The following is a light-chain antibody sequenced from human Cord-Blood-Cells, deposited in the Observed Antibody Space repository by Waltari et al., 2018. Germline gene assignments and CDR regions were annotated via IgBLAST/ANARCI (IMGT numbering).Light chain of an antibody. J-gene: IGLJ3*02. V-gene: IGLV2-23*01. CDR3: CSYAGRWV. CDR2: EGS. CDR1: SSDVGSYHL. Sequence: QSALTQPASVSGSPGQSITISCTGTSSDVGSYHLVSCYQQHPSKAPKLMIYEGSKRPSGVSNRFSGSKSGNTASLTISGLQAEDEADYYCCSYAGRWVFGGGTKLTVL.